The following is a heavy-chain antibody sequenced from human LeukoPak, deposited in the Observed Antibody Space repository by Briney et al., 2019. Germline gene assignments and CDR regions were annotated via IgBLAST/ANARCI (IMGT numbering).Heavy chain of an antibody. CDR3: AKRYSGSSGLYNFDY. D-gene: IGHD1-26*01. V-gene: IGHV3-23*01. CDR2: ITGSTGST. Sequence: GGSLRLSCAASGFTFSSYAMSWVRQAPGKGLEGVSSITGSTGSTYYADSVKGRFTISRDNSKNTLYLQMNSLRVEDTAVYYCAKRYSGSSGLYNFDYWGQGTLVTVSS. J-gene: IGHJ4*02. CDR1: GFTFSSYA.